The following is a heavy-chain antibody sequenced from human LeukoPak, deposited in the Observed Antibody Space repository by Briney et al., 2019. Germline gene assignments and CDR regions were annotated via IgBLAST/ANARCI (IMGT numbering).Heavy chain of an antibody. Sequence: ASVKVSCKTSGYTFTGYYIHWVRQAAGQRLEWMGWINPNSDGTLYAQNFQGRVTMTRDTSISTAYMELTRLRSDDTAVYYCARSSQAVAGRGDFDYWGQGTLVTVSS. D-gene: IGHD6-19*01. CDR2: INPNSDGT. J-gene: IGHJ4*02. CDR3: ARSSQAVAGRGDFDY. CDR1: GYTFTGYY. V-gene: IGHV1-2*02.